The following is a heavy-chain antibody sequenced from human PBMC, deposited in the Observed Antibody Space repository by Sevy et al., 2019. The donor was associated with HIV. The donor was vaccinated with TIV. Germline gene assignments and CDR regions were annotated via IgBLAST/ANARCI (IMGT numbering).Heavy chain of an antibody. CDR1: GFTFRNYG. J-gene: IGHJ6*02. Sequence: GGSLRLSCIASGFTFRNYGIHWVRQAPGKGLDWVAVIGYDGSDKYYADSVKGRFTISRDNSKNTLFLQMNSLRVEDTAVYYCAKERGGSYIPYYYGMDVWGQGTAVTVSS. CDR3: AKERGGSYIPYYYGMDV. D-gene: IGHD1-26*01. CDR2: IGYDGSDK. V-gene: IGHV3-30*18.